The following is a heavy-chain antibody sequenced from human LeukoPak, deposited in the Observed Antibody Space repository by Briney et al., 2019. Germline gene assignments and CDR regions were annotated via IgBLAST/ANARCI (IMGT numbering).Heavy chain of an antibody. V-gene: IGHV4-34*01. J-gene: IGHJ5*02. D-gene: IGHD3-3*01. CDR3: ARLSYYDFWGGLNWFDP. CDR2: INHSGST. CDR1: GGSFSGYY. Sequence: SETLSLTCAVYGGSFSGYYWSWIRQPPGKGLEWIGEINHSGSTNYNPSLKSRVTISVDTSKNQFSLKLSSVTAADTAVYYCARLSYYDFWGGLNWFDPWGQGTLVTVSS.